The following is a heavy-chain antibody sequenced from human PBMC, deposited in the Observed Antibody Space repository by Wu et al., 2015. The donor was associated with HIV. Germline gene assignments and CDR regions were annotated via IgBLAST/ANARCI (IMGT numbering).Heavy chain of an antibody. CDR1: GATFGTYG. CDR3: ARERGYSFGFNI. Sequence: QVQLVQSGAEVKKPGSSVKVSCKASGATFGTYGFNWVRQAPGGGLEWMGRITPMFGKPNYAQKFLGRVTITADESTTTAYMELSRLSTDDTALYYCARERGYSFGFNIWGQGTMVTVSS. CDR2: ITPMFGKP. J-gene: IGHJ3*02. D-gene: IGHD5-18*01. V-gene: IGHV1-69*13.